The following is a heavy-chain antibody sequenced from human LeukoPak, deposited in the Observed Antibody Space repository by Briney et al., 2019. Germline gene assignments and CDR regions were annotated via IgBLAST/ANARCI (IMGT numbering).Heavy chain of an antibody. Sequence: GGSLRLSSAASAFTFRNSWMSWVRQAPGKGLEWVANIKQEGTEKNYVDSVKGRFTISRDNARNSLYLQMNSLRAEDTAVYYCARDGGGPPDWREGTLVTVSS. D-gene: IGHD3-10*01. J-gene: IGHJ4*02. CDR2: IKQEGTEK. CDR1: AFTFRNSW. CDR3: ARDGGGPPD. V-gene: IGHV3-7*01.